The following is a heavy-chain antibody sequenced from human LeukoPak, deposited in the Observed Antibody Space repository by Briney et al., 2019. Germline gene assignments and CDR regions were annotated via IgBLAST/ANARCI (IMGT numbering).Heavy chain of an antibody. CDR1: GFTFSNFW. D-gene: IGHD3-22*01. V-gene: IGHV3-53*01. Sequence: GGSLRLSCAASGFTFSNFWMSWVRQAPGKGLEWVSVIYSGGSTYYADSVKGRFTISRDNSKNTLYLQMNSLRAEDTAVYYCARVSASSGYYPYYFDYWGQGTLVTVPS. CDR2: IYSGGST. J-gene: IGHJ4*02. CDR3: ARVSASSGYYPYYFDY.